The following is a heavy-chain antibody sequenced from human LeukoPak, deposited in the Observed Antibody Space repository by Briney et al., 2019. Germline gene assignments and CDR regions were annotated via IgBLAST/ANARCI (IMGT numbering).Heavy chain of an antibody. Sequence: GASVKVSCKASGYTFTSYGISWVRQAPGQGLEWMGWISAYNGNTNYAQKLQGRVTMTTDTSTSTAYMELRSLRSDDTAVYYCARDVRVVPAAMYWFDPWGQGTLVTVSS. V-gene: IGHV1-18*01. D-gene: IGHD2-2*01. J-gene: IGHJ5*02. CDR2: ISAYNGNT. CDR1: GYTFTSYG. CDR3: ARDVRVVPAAMYWFDP.